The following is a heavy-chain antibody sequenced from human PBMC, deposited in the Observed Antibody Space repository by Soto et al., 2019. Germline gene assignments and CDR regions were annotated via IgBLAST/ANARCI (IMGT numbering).Heavy chain of an antibody. CDR3: ASTTWQLHPLDV. CDR2: INAGNGNT. V-gene: IGHV1-3*01. D-gene: IGHD2-15*01. Sequence: QVQLVQSGAEVKKPGASVKVSCKASGYTFTSYARHWVRQAPGQRLEWMGWINAGNGNTKYSPKFQGRVTMNRDTSASTGYMELSSLRSEDTAVYYCASTTWQLHPLDVWGQGATVTVSS. J-gene: IGHJ6*02. CDR1: GYTFTSYA.